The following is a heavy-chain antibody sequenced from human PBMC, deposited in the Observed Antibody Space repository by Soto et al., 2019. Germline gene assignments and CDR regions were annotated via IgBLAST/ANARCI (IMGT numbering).Heavy chain of an antibody. D-gene: IGHD1-26*01. V-gene: IGHV3-33*01. J-gene: IGHJ4*02. CDR1: GFTFSSYG. CDR2: IWYDGSNK. CDR3: ARVRRELLNSPPFDY. Sequence: QVQLVESGGGVVQPGRSLRLSCAASGFTFSSYGMHWVRQAPGKGLEWVAVIWYDGSNKYYADSVKGRFTISRDNSKNTLYLQMNSLRAEDTAVYYCARVRRELLNSPPFDYWGQGTLVAVSS.